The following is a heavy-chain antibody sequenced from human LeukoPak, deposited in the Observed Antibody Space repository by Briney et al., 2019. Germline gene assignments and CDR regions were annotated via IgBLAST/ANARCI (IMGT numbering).Heavy chain of an antibody. Sequence: SETLSLTCTVSGGSISSYYWTWMRQPAGKGLEWIGRIHSGGTTNYNPSLMSRVTLSIDKSKKHISLRLTSVTAADTALYYCARDNGSGYTKGYEHYYYYLDVWGKGTTVTVSS. CDR3: ARDNGSGYTKGYEHYYYYLDV. J-gene: IGHJ6*03. CDR1: GGSISSYY. D-gene: IGHD3-3*02. CDR2: IHSGGTT. V-gene: IGHV4-4*07.